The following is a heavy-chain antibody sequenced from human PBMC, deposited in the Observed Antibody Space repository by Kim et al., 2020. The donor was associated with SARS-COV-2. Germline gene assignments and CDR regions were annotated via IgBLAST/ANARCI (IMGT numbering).Heavy chain of an antibody. D-gene: IGHD6-13*01. J-gene: IGHJ6*02. CDR1: GFTFSSYG. V-gene: IGHV3-30*18. CDR3: AKDLRASQSSSWSFGYYYYGMDV. Sequence: GGSLRLSCAASGFTFSSYGMHWVRQAPGKGLEWVAVISYDGSNKYYADSVKGRFTISRDNSKNTLYLQMNSLRAEDTAVYYCAKDLRASQSSSWSFGYYYYGMDVWGQGTTVTVSS. CDR2: ISYDGSNK.